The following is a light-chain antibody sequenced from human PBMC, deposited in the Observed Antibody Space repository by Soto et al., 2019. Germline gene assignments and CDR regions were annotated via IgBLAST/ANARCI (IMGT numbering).Light chain of an antibody. V-gene: IGLV1-40*01. CDR3: KSYDSSLSGSVV. Sequence: QPVLTQPPSVSGAPGQRVTISCTGSSSNIGAGYDVHWYQQLPGTAPKLLIYGDTNRPSGVPDRFSGSKSDTSASLAITGLQAEDEADYYCKSYDSSLSGSVVFGGGTKLTVL. J-gene: IGLJ2*01. CDR2: GDT. CDR1: SSNIGAGYD.